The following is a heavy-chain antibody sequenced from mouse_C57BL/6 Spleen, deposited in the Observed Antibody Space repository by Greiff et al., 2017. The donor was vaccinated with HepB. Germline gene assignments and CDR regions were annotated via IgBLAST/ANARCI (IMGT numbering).Heavy chain of an antibody. J-gene: IGHJ4*01. Sequence: QVQLKESGPGLVQPSQSLSITCTVSGFSLTSYGVHWVRQSPGKGLEWLGVIWSGGSTDYNAAFISRLSISKDNSKSQVFLKMNSLQADYTAIYYCARGYGSSYEMAMDYWGQGTSFTVSS. D-gene: IGHD1-1*01. CDR3: ARGYGSSYEMAMDY. CDR1: GFSLTSYG. V-gene: IGHV2-2*01. CDR2: IWSGGST.